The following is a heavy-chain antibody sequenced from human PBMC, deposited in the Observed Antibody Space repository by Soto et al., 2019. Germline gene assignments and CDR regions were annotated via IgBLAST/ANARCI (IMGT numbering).Heavy chain of an antibody. Sequence: ASVKVSCKASGYTFTSYGISWVRQAPGQGLEWMGWISAYNGNTNYAQKLQVRVTMTTDTSTSTAYMELRSLRSDDAAVYYCTRDALSVGYFYDSTGYHNFDYWGQGTLVTVSS. CDR2: ISAYNGNT. D-gene: IGHD3-22*01. J-gene: IGHJ4*02. V-gene: IGHV1-18*01. CDR3: TRDALSVGYFYDSTGYHNFDY. CDR1: GYTFTSYG.